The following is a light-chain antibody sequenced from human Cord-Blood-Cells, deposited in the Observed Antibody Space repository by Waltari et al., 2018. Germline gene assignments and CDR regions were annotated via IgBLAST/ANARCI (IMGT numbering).Light chain of an antibody. CDR2: GAS. V-gene: IGKV3-15*01. CDR1: QSVSSN. Sequence: EIVMTQSPATLSVSPGERATLSCRASQSVSSNLAWYQQKPGQAPSLLIYGASTRATGIPARFSGSGSGTEFTLTISSLQSEDFAVYYCQQYNNWPPGPWTFGQGTKLEIK. CDR3: QQYNNWPPGPWT. J-gene: IGKJ1*01.